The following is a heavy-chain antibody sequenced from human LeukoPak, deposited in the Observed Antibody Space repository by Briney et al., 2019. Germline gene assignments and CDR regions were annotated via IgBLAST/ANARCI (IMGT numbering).Heavy chain of an antibody. CDR3: SRESGAFCPFGY. CDR2: ISLTGET. Sequence: GSLRLSCAASGFTFSNAWMSWVRQPPPQGLQWIGEISLTGETNYNPSLNGRVTMSLDGSRNQLSLTLTSVTADDTAIYYCSRESGAFCPFGYWGQGTLVIV. J-gene: IGHJ4*02. CDR1: GFTFSNAW. V-gene: IGHV4-4*02. D-gene: IGHD1-26*01.